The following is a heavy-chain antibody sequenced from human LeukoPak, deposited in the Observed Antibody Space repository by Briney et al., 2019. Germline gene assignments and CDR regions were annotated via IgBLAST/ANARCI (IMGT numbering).Heavy chain of an antibody. Sequence: ASVKVSCKASGYTFTSYGISWVGQAPGQGLEGMGWISAYNGNKNYAQKLQGRVTLTTDTSTNKAYLESRGLQYDQTTGCSFPRGYYGSGSLDAFDIWGQGTMVTVSS. J-gene: IGHJ3*02. CDR1: GYTFTSYG. CDR3: PRGYYGSGSLDAFDI. V-gene: IGHV1-18*01. CDR2: ISAYNGNK. D-gene: IGHD3-10*01.